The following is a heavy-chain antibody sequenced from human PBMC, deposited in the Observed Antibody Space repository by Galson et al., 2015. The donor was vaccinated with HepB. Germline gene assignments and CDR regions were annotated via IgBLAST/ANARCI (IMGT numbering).Heavy chain of an antibody. V-gene: IGHV3-23*01. J-gene: IGHJ1*01. D-gene: IGHD2-2*01. CDR1: GFTFSSYA. Sequence: SLRLSCAASGFTFSSYAMSWVHQAPGKGLEWVSAVSGSGGSTYYADSVKGRFTISRDNSKNTLYLQLNSLRAEDTAVYYCATVYCIGTSCYSGYFQHWGQGTLVTVSS. CDR2: VSGSGGST. CDR3: ATVYCIGTSCYSGYFQH.